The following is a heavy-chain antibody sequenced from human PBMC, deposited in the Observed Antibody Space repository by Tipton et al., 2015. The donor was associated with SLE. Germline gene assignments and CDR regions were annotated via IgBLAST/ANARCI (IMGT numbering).Heavy chain of an antibody. D-gene: IGHD6-13*01. CDR3: ARLLAAAGWDWFDP. CDR1: GGSISSYY. V-gene: IGHV4-59*01. J-gene: IGHJ5*02. CDR2: IYYSGST. Sequence: GLVKPSETLSLTCTVSGGSISSYYWSWIRQPPGKGLEWIGYIYYSGSTNYNPSLKSRVTISVDTSKNQFSLKLSSVTAADTAVYYCARLLAAAGWDWFDPWGQGTLVTVSS.